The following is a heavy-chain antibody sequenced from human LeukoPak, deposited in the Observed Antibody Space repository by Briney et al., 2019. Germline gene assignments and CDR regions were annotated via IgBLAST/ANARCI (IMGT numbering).Heavy chain of an antibody. CDR1: GVTFSSYA. D-gene: IGHD1-26*01. Sequence: ASVKVACKASGVTFSSYAISWVRQAPGQGLEWMGGIIPIFGPANYPQKFQGRVTITTDETTSTAYVELSSLSSEDTAVYYCARGPLGGLHSTICYSYYMDVWGKGTTVTVSS. CDR3: ARGPLGGLHSTICYSYYMDV. V-gene: IGHV1-69*05. J-gene: IGHJ6*03. CDR2: IIPIFGPA.